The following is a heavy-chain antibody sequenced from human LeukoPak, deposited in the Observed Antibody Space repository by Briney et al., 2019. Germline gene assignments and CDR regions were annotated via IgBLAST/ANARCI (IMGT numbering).Heavy chain of an antibody. CDR2: IYYSGST. Sequence: SETLSLTCTVSGGSISSYYWSWIRQPPGKGLEWIGCIYYSGSTNYNPSLKSRVTISVDTSKNQFSLKLSSVTAADTAVYYCARRYCSGGSCYGDNWFDPWGQGTLVTVSS. J-gene: IGHJ5*02. V-gene: IGHV4-59*01. CDR3: ARRYCSGGSCYGDNWFDP. D-gene: IGHD2-15*01. CDR1: GGSISSYY.